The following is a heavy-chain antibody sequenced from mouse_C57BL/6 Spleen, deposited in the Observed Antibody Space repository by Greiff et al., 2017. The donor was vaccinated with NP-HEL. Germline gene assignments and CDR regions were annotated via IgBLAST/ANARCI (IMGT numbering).Heavy chain of an antibody. CDR2: INPSSGYT. CDR1: GYTFTSYT. V-gene: IGHV1-4*01. Sequence: VQLQQSGAELARPGASVKMSCKASGYTFTSYTMHWVKQRPGQGLEWIGYINPSSGYTKYNQKFKDKATLTADKSSSTAYMQLNSLTSEDSAVYYCARNFSWDVKSYAMDYWGQGTSVTVSS. CDR3: ARNFSWDVKSYAMDY. J-gene: IGHJ4*01. D-gene: IGHD4-1*01.